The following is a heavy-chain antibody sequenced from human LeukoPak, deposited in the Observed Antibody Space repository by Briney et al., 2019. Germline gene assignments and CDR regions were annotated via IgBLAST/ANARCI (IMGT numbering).Heavy chain of an antibody. CDR3: ARDRIWFGEFY. V-gene: IGHV1-69*04. CDR2: IIPILGIA. CDR1: GGTCSSYA. J-gene: IGHJ4*02. Sequence: GSSVKVSCKASGGTCSSYAISWVRQAPGQGLEWMGRIIPILGIANYAQKFQGRVTITADKSTSTAYMELSSLRSEDTAVYYCARDRIWFGEFYWGQGTLVTVSS. D-gene: IGHD3-10*01.